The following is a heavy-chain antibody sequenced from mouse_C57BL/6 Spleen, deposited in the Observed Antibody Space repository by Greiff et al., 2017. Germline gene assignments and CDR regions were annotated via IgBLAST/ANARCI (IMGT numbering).Heavy chain of an antibody. CDR1: GYAFSSYW. CDR3: ARYYGNYGSWFAY. V-gene: IGHV1-80*01. J-gene: IGHJ3*01. D-gene: IGHD2-1*01. Sequence: VKLMESGAELVKPGASVKISCKASGYAFSSYWMNWVKQRPGKGLEWIGQIYPGDGDTNYNGKFKGKATLTADKSSSTAYMQLSSLTSEDSAVYFCARYYGNYGSWFAYWGQGTLVTVSA. CDR2: IYPGDGDT.